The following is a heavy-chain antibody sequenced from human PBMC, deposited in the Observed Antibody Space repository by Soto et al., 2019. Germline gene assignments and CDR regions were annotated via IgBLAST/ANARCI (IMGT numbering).Heavy chain of an antibody. V-gene: IGHV3-23*01. Sequence: EVLLLESGGDLVQRGGSLRLSCAASGFTFSGYGMSWVRQAPGKGLEWVSSITSSGSNTYYVDSVKGRFTISRDNSKNTLYLQMNSLTVEDTAVYYCAKEQGRVAAALDYWGQGTLVTVSS. CDR3: AKEQGRVAAALDY. CDR2: ITSSGSNT. CDR1: GFTFSGYG. J-gene: IGHJ4*02. D-gene: IGHD6-13*01.